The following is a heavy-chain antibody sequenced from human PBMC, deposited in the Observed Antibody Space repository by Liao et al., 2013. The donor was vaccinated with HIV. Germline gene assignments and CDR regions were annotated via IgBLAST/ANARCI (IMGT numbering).Heavy chain of an antibody. D-gene: IGHD3-16*01. Sequence: QVQLQQWGAGLLKPSETLSLTCAVYGGSFSGSYWSWIRQPPGKGLEWIGEINHGGSTNYNPSLKSRLTISVDTSKNQFFLKLNSVTAADTAVYFCAREEDWGGYWGQGTLVTVSS. CDR3: AREEDWGGY. J-gene: IGHJ4*02. CDR2: INHGGST. CDR1: GGSFSGSY. V-gene: IGHV4-34*01.